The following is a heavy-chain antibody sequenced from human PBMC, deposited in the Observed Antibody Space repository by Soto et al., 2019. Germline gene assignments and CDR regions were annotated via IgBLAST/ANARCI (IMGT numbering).Heavy chain of an antibody. CDR3: AKERNWGCDY. CDR2: ISYDGSTK. J-gene: IGHJ4*02. V-gene: IGHV3-30*18. D-gene: IGHD7-27*01. CDR1: GFTFSSYA. Sequence: QVQLVESGGGVVQPGRSLRLSCAASGFTFSSYAMHWVRQAPGKGLEWVAVISYDGSTKYYEDSVKGRFTISRDTPKNTGLLQMDSLRTEDTAVYYCAKERNWGCDYWGLGTLVTVSS.